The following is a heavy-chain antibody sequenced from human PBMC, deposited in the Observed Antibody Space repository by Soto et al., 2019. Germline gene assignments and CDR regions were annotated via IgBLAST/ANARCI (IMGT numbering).Heavy chain of an antibody. D-gene: IGHD1-1*01. CDR2: MSYDGRNK. V-gene: IGHV3-30-3*01. Sequence: QVQLVESGGGVVQPGRSLGLSCAASGFTFSNYAMHWVRQAPGKGLEWVAVMSYDGRNKYYADSVKGRFTISRDNSKNXLYLQMNSLRAEDTAVYYCGRSQTGDDYYYYGMDVWGQGTTVTVSS. CDR3: GRSQTGDDYYYYGMDV. J-gene: IGHJ6*02. CDR1: GFTFSNYA.